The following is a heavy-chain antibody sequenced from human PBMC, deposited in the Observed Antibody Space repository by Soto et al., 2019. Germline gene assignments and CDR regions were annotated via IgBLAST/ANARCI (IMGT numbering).Heavy chain of an antibody. CDR3: AVPAANPAYYYYYGMDV. CDR2: INHSGST. Sequence: SETLSLACAVYVGSFSGYYWSWIRQPPGKGLEWIGEINHSGSTNYNPSLKSRVTISVDTSKNQFSLKLSSVTAADTAVYYCAVPAANPAYYYYYGMDVWGQGTTVTVSS. J-gene: IGHJ6*02. CDR1: VGSFSGYY. V-gene: IGHV4-34*01. D-gene: IGHD2-2*01.